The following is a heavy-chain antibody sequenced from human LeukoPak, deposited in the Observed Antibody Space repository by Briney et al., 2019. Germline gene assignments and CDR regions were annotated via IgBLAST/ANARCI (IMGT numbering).Heavy chain of an antibody. D-gene: IGHD6-13*01. Sequence: PSETLSLTCTVSGGSISSSSYYWGWIRQPPGKGLEWIGSIYYSGSTYYNPSLKSRVTISVDTSKNQFSLKLSSVTAADTAVYYCASTPPSIAAAGSAFDIWGQGTMVTVSS. CDR3: ASTPPSIAAAGSAFDI. CDR1: GGSISSSSYY. V-gene: IGHV4-39*01. CDR2: IYYSGST. J-gene: IGHJ3*02.